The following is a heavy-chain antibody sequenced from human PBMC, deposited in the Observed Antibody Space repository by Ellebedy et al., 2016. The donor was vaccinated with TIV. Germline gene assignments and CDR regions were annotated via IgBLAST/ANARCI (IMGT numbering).Heavy chain of an antibody. CDR1: GFTFTSYW. CDR2: ISSGSTTI. D-gene: IGHD1-26*01. CDR3: ARGKIYSGSSYEDY. Sequence: GESLKISXAASGFTFTSYWMSWVRQAPGKGLEWLSYISSGSTTIYYAGSVKGRFTISRDNAKNSLYLQMNSLRGDDTAIYYCARGKIYSGSSYEDYWGQGTLVTVSS. V-gene: IGHV3-48*04. J-gene: IGHJ4*02.